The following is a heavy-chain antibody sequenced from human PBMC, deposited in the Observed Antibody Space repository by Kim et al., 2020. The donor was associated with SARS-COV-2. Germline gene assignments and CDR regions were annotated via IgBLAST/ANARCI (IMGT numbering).Heavy chain of an antibody. V-gene: IGHV3-7*01. CDR3: ARYGVVNLYYYYGMDV. D-gene: IGHD3-3*01. CDR2: IKQDGSEK. J-gene: IGHJ6*02. CDR1: GFTFSSYW. Sequence: GGSLRLSCAASGFTFSSYWMSWVRQAPGKGLEWVANIKQDGSEKYYVDSVKGRFTISRDNAKNSLYLQMNSLRAEDTAVYYCARYGVVNLYYYYGMDVWGQGTTVTVSS.